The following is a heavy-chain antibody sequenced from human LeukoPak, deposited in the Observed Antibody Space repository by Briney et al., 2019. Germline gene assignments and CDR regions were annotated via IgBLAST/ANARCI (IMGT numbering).Heavy chain of an antibody. CDR2: ISYDGSNK. J-gene: IGHJ5*02. CDR3: AREYYYDSSGYWFDP. D-gene: IGHD3-22*01. V-gene: IGHV3-30-3*01. Sequence: GGSLRLSCAASGFTFSSYAMHWVRQAPGKGLEWVAVISYDGSNKYYADSVKGRFTISRDNSKNTLYLQMNSLRAEDTAVYYCAREYYYDSSGYWFDPWGQGTLVTVSS. CDR1: GFTFSSYA.